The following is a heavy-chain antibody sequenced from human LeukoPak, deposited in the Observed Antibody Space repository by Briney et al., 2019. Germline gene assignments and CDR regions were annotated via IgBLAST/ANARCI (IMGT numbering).Heavy chain of an antibody. CDR1: GFTFSSYS. J-gene: IGHJ4*02. CDR2: ISISGSTI. Sequence: GGSLRLSCAASGFTFSSYSMNWVRQAPGKGLEWVSYISISGSTIYYADSVKGRFTISRDNAKNSLYLQMNSLRAEDTAVYYCARDRSGYSGYDFFDYWGQGALVTVS. D-gene: IGHD5-12*01. CDR3: ARDRSGYSGYDFFDY. V-gene: IGHV3-48*04.